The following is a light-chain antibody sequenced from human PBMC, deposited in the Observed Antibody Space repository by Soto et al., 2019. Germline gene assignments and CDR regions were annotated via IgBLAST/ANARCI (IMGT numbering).Light chain of an antibody. CDR3: QQYHSLPIT. CDR1: QDIDNF. CDR2: EAS. V-gene: IGKV1-33*01. Sequence: IQLTQSPASLSASVGDRVTITCQASQDIDNFLNWYQHKPGAAPKLLIYEASTLAPGVPSRFSGTESGAEFTFTISSLQPEDIETYYCQQYHSLPITFGPGTRLEIK. J-gene: IGKJ5*01.